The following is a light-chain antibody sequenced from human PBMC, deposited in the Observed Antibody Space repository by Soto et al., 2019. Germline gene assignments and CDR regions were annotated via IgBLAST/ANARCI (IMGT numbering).Light chain of an antibody. Sequence: EIVSTQSPGTLSLSPGERATLSCRASQSVSSSYLAWYQQKPGQAPRLLIYGASSRATGIPDSFSGSGSGTDFTLAISRLEPEDLAVYYCQQYGSSPWTFGQGTKVEIK. V-gene: IGKV3-20*01. CDR1: QSVSSSY. CDR2: GAS. J-gene: IGKJ1*01. CDR3: QQYGSSPWT.